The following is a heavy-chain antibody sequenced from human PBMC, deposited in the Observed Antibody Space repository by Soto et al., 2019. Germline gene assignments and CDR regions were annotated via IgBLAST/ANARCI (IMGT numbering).Heavy chain of an antibody. V-gene: IGHV4-34*01. CDR1: GGSFSGYY. CDR2: INHSGST. D-gene: IGHD3-10*01. J-gene: IGHJ5*02. Sequence: SETLSLTCAVYGGSFSGYYWSWIRQPPGKGLEWIGEINHSGSTNYNPSLKSRVTISVDTSKNQFSLKLSSVTAADTAVYYCARVGGRGLPYGSGSYARKNWFDPWGQGTLVTVSS. CDR3: ARVGGRGLPYGSGSYARKNWFDP.